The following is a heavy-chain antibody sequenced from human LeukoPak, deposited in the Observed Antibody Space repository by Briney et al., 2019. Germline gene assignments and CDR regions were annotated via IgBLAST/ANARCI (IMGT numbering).Heavy chain of an antibody. Sequence: ASVKVSCKASGGTFSSYAISWVRQAPGQGLEWMGGIIPIFGTANYAQKFQGRVTITADESTSTAYMELSSLRSEDTAVYYCARSAKDRVTWLQQSRGFDYWGQGTLVTVSS. CDR2: IIPIFGTA. J-gene: IGHJ4*02. CDR3: ARSAKDRVTWLQQSRGFDY. CDR1: GGTFSSYA. D-gene: IGHD5-24*01. V-gene: IGHV1-69*13.